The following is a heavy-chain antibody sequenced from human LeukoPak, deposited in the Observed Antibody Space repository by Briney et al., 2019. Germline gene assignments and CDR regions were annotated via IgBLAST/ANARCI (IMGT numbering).Heavy chain of an antibody. J-gene: IGHJ4*02. D-gene: IGHD6-13*01. Sequence: ASVKVSCKASGYTFTGYYMHWVRQAPGQGLEWMGRINPKSGGTNYAQKFQGRVTMTRHTSISTAYMELSRLRSDDTAVYYCARELTRIAAAGTGYWGQGTLVTVSS. CDR1: GYTFTGYY. V-gene: IGHV1-2*06. CDR3: ARELTRIAAAGTGY. CDR2: INPKSGGT.